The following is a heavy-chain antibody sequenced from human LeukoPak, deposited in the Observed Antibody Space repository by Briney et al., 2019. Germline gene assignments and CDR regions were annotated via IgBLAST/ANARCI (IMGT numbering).Heavy chain of an antibody. V-gene: IGHV3-7*03. Sequence: PGGSLRLACAASGFTLSSYWMIWVRQAPGKGLEWVANIKQDGSEISYVDSVKGRFTISRDNAKNSLYLQMNSLRAEDTAVYYCVRGNPFGGYWGQGTLVTVSS. D-gene: IGHD2-15*01. CDR1: GFTLSSYW. CDR2: IKQDGSEI. J-gene: IGHJ4*02. CDR3: VRGNPFGGY.